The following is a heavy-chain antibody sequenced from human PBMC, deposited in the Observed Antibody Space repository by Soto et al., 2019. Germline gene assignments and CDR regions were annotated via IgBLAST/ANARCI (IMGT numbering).Heavy chain of an antibody. Sequence: PGGSLRLSCAASGFTFSSYSMNWVRQAPGKGLEWVSSISSSSSYIYYADSVKGRFTISRDNAKNSLYLQMNSLRAEDTAVYYCAREPYMTTDLDYWGQGTLVTVSS. V-gene: IGHV3-21*01. CDR3: AREPYMTTDLDY. CDR2: ISSSSSYI. J-gene: IGHJ4*02. D-gene: IGHD4-4*01. CDR1: GFTFSSYS.